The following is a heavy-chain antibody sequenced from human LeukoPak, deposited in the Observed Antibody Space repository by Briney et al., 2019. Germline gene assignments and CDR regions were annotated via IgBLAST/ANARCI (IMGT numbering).Heavy chain of an antibody. CDR3: ARHETAWYYGMDV. D-gene: IGHD6-25*01. Sequence: SETLSLTCTVSGGSLSSFYWSWIRQPPGKWLEWIGYIYYSGSTNYNPSLKRRVTISVDTSKNQFSLKLSSVTAADTAVYYCARHETAWYYGMDVWGQGTTVTVSS. CDR2: IYYSGST. CDR1: GGSLSSFY. V-gene: IGHV4-59*08. J-gene: IGHJ6*02.